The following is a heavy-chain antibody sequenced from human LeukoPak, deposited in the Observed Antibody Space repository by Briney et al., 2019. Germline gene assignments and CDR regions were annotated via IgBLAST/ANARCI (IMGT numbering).Heavy chain of an antibody. J-gene: IGHJ5*02. CDR3: ARLGYCSGGSCYSSWFDP. CDR1: GYTFTSYG. D-gene: IGHD2-15*01. V-gene: IGHV1-18*01. Sequence: ASVKVSCKASGYTFTSYGISWVRQGPGQGLEWMGWISAYNGNTNYAQKLQGRVTMTTDTSTSTAYMELRSLRSDDTAVYYCARLGYCSGGSCYSSWFDPWGQGTLVTVSS. CDR2: ISAYNGNT.